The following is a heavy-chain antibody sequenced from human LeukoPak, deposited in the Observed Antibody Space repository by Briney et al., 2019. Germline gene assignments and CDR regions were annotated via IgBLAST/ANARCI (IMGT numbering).Heavy chain of an antibody. CDR1: GGSISSSNW. J-gene: IGHJ3*02. Sequence: SETLSLTCAVSGGSISSSNWWSWVRQPPGKGLEWIGEIYHSGSTNYNPSLKSRVTISVDKSKNQFSLKLSSVTAADTAVYYCARDPSYYYDSTDAFDIWGQGTMVTVSS. D-gene: IGHD3-22*01. CDR3: ARDPSYYYDSTDAFDI. V-gene: IGHV4-4*02. CDR2: IYHSGST.